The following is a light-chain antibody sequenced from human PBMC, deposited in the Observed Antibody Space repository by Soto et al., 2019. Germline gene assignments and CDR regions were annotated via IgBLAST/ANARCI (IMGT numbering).Light chain of an antibody. V-gene: IGLV2-11*01. Sequence: QSALTQPRSVSGSPGQSVTISCTGTSSDVGGYNHVSWYQHHPRRAPKVTSYDVSKPPSGVPDRFSGSKAGNTASLTTSGLQAEDEADYSCCSFPGSYMPRVFGGGTMLAVL. CDR1: SSDVGGYNH. CDR3: CSFPGSYMPRV. J-gene: IGLJ2*01. CDR2: DVS.